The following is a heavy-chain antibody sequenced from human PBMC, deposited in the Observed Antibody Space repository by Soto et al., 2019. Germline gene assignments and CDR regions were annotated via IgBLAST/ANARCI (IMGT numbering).Heavy chain of an antibody. CDR3: ARGREQQRLLGMDV. Sequence: PSETLSLTCAVYGGSFSGYYWSWIRQPPGKGLEWIGEINHSGSTNYNPSLKSRVTISVDTSKNQFSLKLSSVTAADTAVYYCARGREQQRLLGMDVCGQGTTVTLSS. J-gene: IGHJ6*02. D-gene: IGHD6-13*01. CDR1: GGSFSGYY. V-gene: IGHV4-34*01. CDR2: INHSGST.